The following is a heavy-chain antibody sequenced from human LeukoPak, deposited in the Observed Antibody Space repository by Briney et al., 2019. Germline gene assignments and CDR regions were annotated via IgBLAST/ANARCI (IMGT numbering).Heavy chain of an antibody. CDR1: GYTFTGYY. D-gene: IGHD4-17*01. V-gene: IGHV1-2*06. J-gene: IGHJ6*03. CDR3: ARDSGDYGDYYMDV. CDR2: INPNSGGT. Sequence: ASVKVSCKASGYTFTGYYMHWVRQAPGQGLEWMGRINPNSGGTNYAQKFQGRVTMTRDTSISTAYMELSRLRSDDTAVYYCARDSGDYGDYYMDVWGKGTTVTVSS.